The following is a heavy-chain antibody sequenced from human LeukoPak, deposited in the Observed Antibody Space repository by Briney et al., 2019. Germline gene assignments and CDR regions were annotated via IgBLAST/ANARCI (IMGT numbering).Heavy chain of an antibody. CDR3: VPRVSNAAFDY. D-gene: IGHD5/OR15-5a*01. CDR1: GYTFTGYY. Sequence: GASVKVSCKASGYTFTGYYMHWVRQAPGQGLEWMGWIIPNSGGTNYAQKFQGRVTITRCTSISTAYMELSRLRSHDTAVYYCVPRVSNAAFDYWGQGTLVTVSS. J-gene: IGHJ4*02. CDR2: IIPNSGGT. V-gene: IGHV1-2*02.